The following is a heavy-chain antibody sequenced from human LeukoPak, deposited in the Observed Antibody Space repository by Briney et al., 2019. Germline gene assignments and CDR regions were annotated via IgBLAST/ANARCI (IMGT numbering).Heavy chain of an antibody. J-gene: IGHJ6*02. CDR1: GSAFSRSW. Sequence: GGSLRLSCAASGSAFSRSWIHWVRQAPGKGLVWVSHINNDATRTTYAGSVRGRFTISRDNAKNTVSLQMNSLRAEDTAVYYCASDGAYAMAVWGQGTTVTVSS. CDR3: ASDGAYAMAV. V-gene: IGHV3-74*01. CDR2: INNDATRT. D-gene: IGHD1-26*01.